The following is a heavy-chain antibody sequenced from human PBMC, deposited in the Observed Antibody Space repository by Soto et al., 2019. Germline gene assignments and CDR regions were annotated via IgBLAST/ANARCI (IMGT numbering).Heavy chain of an antibody. J-gene: IGHJ6*02. Sequence: PGGSLRLSCAASGFPFSSYGMHWVRQSPGKGLEWVAVISYDGSNKYYADSVKGRFTISRDNSKNTLYLQMNSLRAEDTAVYYCEKNPSPRRSYYYDYGMDVSGHVTXVPASS. CDR1: GFPFSSYG. CDR3: EKNPSPRRSYYYDYGMDV. CDR2: ISYDGSNK. V-gene: IGHV3-30*18.